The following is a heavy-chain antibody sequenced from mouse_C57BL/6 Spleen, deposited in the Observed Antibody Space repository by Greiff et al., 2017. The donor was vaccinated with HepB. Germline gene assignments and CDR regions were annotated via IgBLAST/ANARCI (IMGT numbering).Heavy chain of an antibody. CDR1: GYTFTSYW. Sequence: VQLQQPGAELVKPGASVKLSCKASGYTFTSYWMHWVKQRPGQGLEWIGMIHPNSGSTNYNEKFKSKATLTVDKSSSTAYMQLSSLTSEDSAVYYCARSLYYGSSYGYWGQGTTRTVSS. J-gene: IGHJ2*01. V-gene: IGHV1-64*01. CDR3: ARSLYYGSSYGY. CDR2: IHPNSGST. D-gene: IGHD1-1*01.